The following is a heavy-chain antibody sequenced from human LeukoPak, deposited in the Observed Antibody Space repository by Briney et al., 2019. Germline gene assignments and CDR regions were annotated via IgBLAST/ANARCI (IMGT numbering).Heavy chain of an antibody. J-gene: IGHJ4*02. CDR2: INHSGST. D-gene: IGHD3-9*01. V-gene: IGHV4-34*01. CDR3: ARWYYDILTGTYYFDY. CDR1: GGSISSYY. Sequence: KPSETLSLTCTVSGGSISSYYWSWIRQPPGKGLEWIGEINHSGSTNYNPSLKSRVTISVDTSKNQFSLKLSSVTAADTAVYYCARWYYDILTGTYYFDYWGQGTLVTVSS.